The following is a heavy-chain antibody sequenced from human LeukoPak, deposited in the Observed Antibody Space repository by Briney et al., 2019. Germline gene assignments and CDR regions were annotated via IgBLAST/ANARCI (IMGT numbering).Heavy chain of an antibody. V-gene: IGHV3-30-3*01. J-gene: IGHJ2*01. CDR2: ISYDGNNK. CDR3: ARDSSGYRQVYWYFDL. D-gene: IGHD3-22*01. CDR1: GFTFSSYA. Sequence: GGSLRLSCAASGFTFSSYAMHWVRQAPGKGLEWVAVISYDGNNKYYADSVKGRFIISRDDSKNTLYLQMNSLRAEDTAVYYCARDSSGYRQVYWYFDLWGRGTLVTVSS.